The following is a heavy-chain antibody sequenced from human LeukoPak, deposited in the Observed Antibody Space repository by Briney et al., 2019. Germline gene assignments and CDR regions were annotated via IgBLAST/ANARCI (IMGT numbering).Heavy chain of an antibody. Sequence: GGSLILSCAASGFTFSNYAMNWVRQAPGKGLEWVSAISGSGAATFNADSVKGRFTIPRDNSKNTLYLQMNSLRAEDTAVYYCAKDLSSGWYPYYFDFWGRGTLVTVSS. J-gene: IGHJ4*02. CDR1: GFTFSNYA. D-gene: IGHD6-19*01. V-gene: IGHV3-23*01. CDR2: ISGSGAAT. CDR3: AKDLSSGWYPYYFDF.